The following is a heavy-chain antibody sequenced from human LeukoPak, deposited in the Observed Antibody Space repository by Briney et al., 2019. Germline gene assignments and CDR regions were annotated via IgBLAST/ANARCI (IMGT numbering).Heavy chain of an antibody. D-gene: IGHD3-10*01. CDR3: ARDGTLGYYGSGSYYINWFDP. J-gene: IGHJ5*02. Sequence: SETLSLTCTVSGGSISSYYWSWIRQPAGEGLEWIGRIYNSASTNYNPSLKSRVTMSLDTSKNQFYLKLSPVTAADTAVYYCARDGTLGYYGSGSYYINWFDPWGQGTLVTVSS. V-gene: IGHV4-4*07. CDR1: GGSISSYY. CDR2: IYNSAST.